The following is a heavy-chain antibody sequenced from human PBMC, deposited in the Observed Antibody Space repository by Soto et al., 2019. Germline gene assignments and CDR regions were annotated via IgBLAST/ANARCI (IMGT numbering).Heavy chain of an antibody. CDR1: GFPFSDHA. CDR2: ITGRGDST. Sequence: GGSLRLSCAASGFPFSDHAMHWVRQTPGKGLEWVSAITGRGDSTYYADSVKGRFTISRDNSKSTLYLQMMSLRAEDTAVYYCAKNQERELPRVIDFWGQGTLVTVSS. J-gene: IGHJ4*02. D-gene: IGHD1-7*01. V-gene: IGHV3-23*01. CDR3: AKNQERELPRVIDF.